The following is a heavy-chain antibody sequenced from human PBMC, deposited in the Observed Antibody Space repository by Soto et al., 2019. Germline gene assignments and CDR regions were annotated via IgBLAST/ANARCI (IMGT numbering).Heavy chain of an antibody. D-gene: IGHD3-3*01. V-gene: IGHV4-31*03. CDR1: GGSISSGDYY. CDR3: ARWWSGSRQGFDP. CDR2: IDYSGST. J-gene: IGHJ5*02. Sequence: QVQLQESGPGLVKPSQTLSLTCTVSGGSISSGDYYWSWIRQHPGKGLEWIGYIDYSGSTYYNPSLKSRVTISVDTSKNQFSLKLSSVTAADTAVYYCARWWSGSRQGFDPWCQGTLVTVSS.